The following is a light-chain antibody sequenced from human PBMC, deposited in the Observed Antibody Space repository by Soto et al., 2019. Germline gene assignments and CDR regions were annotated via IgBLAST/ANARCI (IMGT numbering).Light chain of an antibody. Sequence: ESMLTQSPGTLSLSPGERATLSCRASQSVSTRYLAWYQQKPGQAPRLLIYGASIRATGIPDRFSGSGSGTDFTLTISRLEHEDFAVYYCHQFGRSPPAFTFCQGTKLEI. CDR1: QSVSTRY. V-gene: IGKV3-20*01. CDR3: HQFGRSPPAFT. CDR2: GAS. J-gene: IGKJ2*01.